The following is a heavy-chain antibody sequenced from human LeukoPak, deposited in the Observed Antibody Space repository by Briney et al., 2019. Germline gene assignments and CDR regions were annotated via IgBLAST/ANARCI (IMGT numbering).Heavy chain of an antibody. CDR1: GDSVSSDSAA. Sequence: SQTLSLTCAISGDSVSSDSAAWYWIRQSPSRGLEWLGRTYYRSKWFNDCAVSVRSRIIINPDTSKNQFSLHLNSVTPEDTAVYYCARVRRIAVTAYYFDSWGQGTLVTVSS. D-gene: IGHD6-19*01. V-gene: IGHV6-1*01. CDR2: TYYRSKWFN. CDR3: ARVRRIAVTAYYFDS. J-gene: IGHJ4*02.